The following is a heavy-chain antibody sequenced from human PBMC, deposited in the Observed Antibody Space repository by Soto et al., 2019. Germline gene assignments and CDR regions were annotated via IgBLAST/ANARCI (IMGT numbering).Heavy chain of an antibody. Sequence: GGSLRLSCAASGFTFSSYGMHWVRQAPGKGLEWVAVISYDGSNKYYADSVKGRFTISRDNSKNTLYLQMNSLRAEDTAVYYCAKVGPLRFLEWLLDYWGQGTLVTVSS. CDR1: GFTFSSYG. V-gene: IGHV3-30*18. J-gene: IGHJ4*02. CDR2: ISYDGSNK. D-gene: IGHD3-3*01. CDR3: AKVGPLRFLEWLLDY.